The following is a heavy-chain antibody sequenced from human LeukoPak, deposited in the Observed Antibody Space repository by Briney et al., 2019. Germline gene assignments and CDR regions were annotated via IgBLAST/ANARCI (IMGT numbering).Heavy chain of an antibody. CDR2: IYYTGAT. J-gene: IGHJ3*02. Sequence: SETLSLTYSVSGGSISSYYWSWIRQSPGKGLEWIGYIYYTGATYYNPSLESRVTVSIDTSKRQLSLELRSVTAADSAVYFCARDRRESSKPNDAFDIWGQGTMVTVSA. D-gene: IGHD4-11*01. CDR1: GGSISSYY. CDR3: ARDRRESSKPNDAFDI. V-gene: IGHV4-59*01.